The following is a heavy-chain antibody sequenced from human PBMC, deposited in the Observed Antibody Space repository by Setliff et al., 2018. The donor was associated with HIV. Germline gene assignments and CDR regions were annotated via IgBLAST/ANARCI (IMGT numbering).Heavy chain of an antibody. CDR1: GGAITGYY. Sequence: SSETLSLTCNVSGGAITGYYWSWVRQAPGKALESIASIYSGGSAIYHPSLKSRVTISVDTSKNQFSLKLSSVTAADTAVYYCARDFNYGSGRYYYYMDVWGKGTTVTVSS. V-gene: IGHV4-4*08. CDR3: ARDFNYGSGRYYYYMDV. D-gene: IGHD3-10*01. J-gene: IGHJ6*03. CDR2: IYSGGSA.